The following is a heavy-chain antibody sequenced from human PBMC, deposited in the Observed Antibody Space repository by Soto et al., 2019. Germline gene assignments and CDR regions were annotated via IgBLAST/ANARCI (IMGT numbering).Heavy chain of an antibody. CDR2: INPSGGST. J-gene: IGHJ4*02. CDR1: GYTFTSYY. V-gene: IGHV1-46*03. Sequence: ASVKVSCKASGYTFTSYYMHWVRQAPGQGLEWMGIINPSGGSTSYAQKFQGRVTMTRDTSTSTVYMELSSLRSEDTAVYYCARDLGYYGSGSYLGYYFDYWGQGTLVTVSS. CDR3: ARDLGYYGSGSYLGYYFDY. D-gene: IGHD3-10*01.